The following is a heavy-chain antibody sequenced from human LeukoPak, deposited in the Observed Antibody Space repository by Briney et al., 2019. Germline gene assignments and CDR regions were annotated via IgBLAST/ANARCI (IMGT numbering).Heavy chain of an antibody. CDR2: IYSGGST. D-gene: IGHD2/OR15-2a*01. CDR3: AGGYYSAPNY. Sequence: PPGSLRLSCAASGFTFSSNYMSWVRQAPGKGLEWVSLIYSGGSTFYADSVKGRFTISRDISKNTLYLQINTLRAEDTAVYYCAGGYYSAPNYWGPGTLVTVSS. V-gene: IGHV3-66*01. J-gene: IGHJ4*02. CDR1: GFTFSSNY.